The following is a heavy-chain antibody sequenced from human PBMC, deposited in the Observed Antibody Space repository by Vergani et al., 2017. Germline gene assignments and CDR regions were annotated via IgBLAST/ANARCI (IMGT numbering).Heavy chain of an antibody. D-gene: IGHD2-21*01. CDR2: ITPFDSKI. CDR1: GFTFSSSW. J-gene: IGHJ4*02. V-gene: IGHV5-51*01. Sequence: EVQLVQSGPEVKKPGDSLTISCQGFGFTFSSSWIGWVRQRPGKGLQWMGNITPFDSKIAYSPSFQGQVIMSIDKSITTAYLQWRSLEASDTAIYYCTRHVPCGDGACLHFDHWGQGTQVTVSS. CDR3: TRHVPCGDGACLHFDH.